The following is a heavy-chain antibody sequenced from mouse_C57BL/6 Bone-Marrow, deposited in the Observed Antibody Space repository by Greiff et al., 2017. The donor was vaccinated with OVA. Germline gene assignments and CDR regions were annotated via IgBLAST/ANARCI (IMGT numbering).Heavy chain of an antibody. CDR1: GYSITSGYD. D-gene: IGHD1-1*01. J-gene: IGHJ1*03. V-gene: IGHV3-1*01. Sequence: EVQLQESGPGMVKPSQSLSLTCTVTGYSITSGYDWHWIRHFPGNKLEWMGYISYSGSTNYNPSLKSRISITHDTSKNHFFLKLNSVTTEDTATYYFARGDYGSRHWYFDVWGTGTTVTVSS. CDR2: ISYSGST. CDR3: ARGDYGSRHWYFDV.